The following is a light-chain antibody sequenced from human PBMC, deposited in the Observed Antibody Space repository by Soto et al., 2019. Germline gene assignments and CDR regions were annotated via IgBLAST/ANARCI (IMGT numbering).Light chain of an antibody. CDR1: QSVSSNY. CDR3: QQYGSLSWT. CDR2: GAS. J-gene: IGKJ1*01. V-gene: IGKV3-20*01. Sequence: DIVLTQSPGTLSLSPGERATLSCRASQSVSSNYLAWYQQKPGQAPRLLIYGASTRATGVPDRFSGSGSGTEFTLTISRLEPEDFAVYHCQQYGSLSWTFGQGTKVEIK.